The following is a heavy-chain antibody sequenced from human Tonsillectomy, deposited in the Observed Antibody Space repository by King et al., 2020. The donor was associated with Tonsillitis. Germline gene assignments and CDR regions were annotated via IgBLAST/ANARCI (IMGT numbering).Heavy chain of an antibody. CDR3: ARVRGNYYDSSGLDY. CDR1: GGSISSYY. D-gene: IGHD3-22*01. CDR2: IYYSGST. J-gene: IGHJ4*02. Sequence: VQLQESGPGLVKPSETLSLTCTVSGGSISSYYWSWIRQPPGKGLEWIGYIYYSGSTNYNPSLKSRVTISVDTSKNQFSLKLRSVTAADTAVYYCARVRGNYYDSSGLDYWGQGTLVTVSS. V-gene: IGHV4-59*01.